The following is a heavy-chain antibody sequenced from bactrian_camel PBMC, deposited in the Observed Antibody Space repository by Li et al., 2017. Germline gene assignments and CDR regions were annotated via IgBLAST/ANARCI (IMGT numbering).Heavy chain of an antibody. J-gene: IGHJ6*01. CDR2: ISMRSTA. D-gene: IGHD3*01. Sequence: VQLVESGGASVQAGGSLRLSCAASGFTFSSYYMSWDRQAPGKERELVSAISMRSTATYGDSAKGRFTISLDDAKRILSLQMDALKTEDTAVYYCRADCSSGHIDPNFGYWGQGTQVTVS. V-gene: IGHV3S67*01. CDR3: RADCSSGHIDPNFGY. CDR1: GFTFSSYY.